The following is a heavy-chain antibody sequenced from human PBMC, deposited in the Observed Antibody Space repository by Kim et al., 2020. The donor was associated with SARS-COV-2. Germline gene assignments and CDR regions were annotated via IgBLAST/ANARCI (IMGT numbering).Heavy chain of an antibody. J-gene: IGHJ4*02. Sequence: KQEGRTTHDLESVKDRFTITRDNAKNSLYLQMNRLRGEDAAVYHCVRDFDYWGRGTLVTVSS. CDR2: KQEGRTT. CDR3: VRDFDY. V-gene: IGHV3-7*01.